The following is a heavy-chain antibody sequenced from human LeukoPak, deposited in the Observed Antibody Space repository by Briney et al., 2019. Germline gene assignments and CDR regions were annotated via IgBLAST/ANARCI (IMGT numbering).Heavy chain of an antibody. Sequence: GGSLRLSCAASGFTFSNYWMSWVRQTPGKGLEWVANIKTDGSEKYYVDSVEGRFTISRDNAKNALFLRMNSLRAEDTAVYYCAREGSIPYWGQGTLVTVSS. CDR1: GFTFSNYW. J-gene: IGHJ4*02. CDR3: AREGSIPY. CDR2: IKTDGSEK. D-gene: IGHD3-10*01. V-gene: IGHV3-7*05.